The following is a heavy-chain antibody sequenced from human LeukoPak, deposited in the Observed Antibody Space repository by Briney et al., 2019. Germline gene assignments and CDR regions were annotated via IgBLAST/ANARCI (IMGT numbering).Heavy chain of an antibody. J-gene: IGHJ4*02. CDR1: GFTFNNYV. V-gene: IGHV3-30*14. CDR3: TRDPIMGVPDYFDY. CDR2: MSIDGNIK. D-gene: IGHD1-26*01. Sequence: GGSLRLSCAASGFTFNNYVMHWVRQAPGKGLEWVAVMSIDGNIKLYADSVRGRFTISRDNSRNTLYFQLNSLRAEDTAVYYCTRDPIMGVPDYFDYWGQGTLVAVSS.